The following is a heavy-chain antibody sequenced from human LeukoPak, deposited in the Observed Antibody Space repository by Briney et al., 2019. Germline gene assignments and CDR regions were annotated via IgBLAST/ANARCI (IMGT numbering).Heavy chain of an antibody. CDR1: GFTFSSYA. CDR3: ARSGATRRYFDY. J-gene: IGHJ4*02. CDR2: ISYDGSNK. Sequence: GGSLRLSCAASGFTFSSYAMHWVRQAPGKGLEWVAVISYDGSNKYYADSVKGRFTISRDNSKNTLYLQMNSLRAEDTAVYYCARSGATRRYFDYWGQGTLVTVSS. V-gene: IGHV3-30-3*01. D-gene: IGHD1-26*01.